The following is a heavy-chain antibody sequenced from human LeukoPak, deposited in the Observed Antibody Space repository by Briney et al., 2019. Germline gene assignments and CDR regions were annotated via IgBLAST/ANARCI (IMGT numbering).Heavy chain of an antibody. CDR1: GFSVSTNY. CDR2: IYSDGST. J-gene: IGHJ5*02. V-gene: IGHV3-66*02. D-gene: IGHD2-8*02. Sequence: GGSLRLSCAASGFSVSTNYMGWVRQAPGKGLEWVSVIYSDGSTHYAESVKGRLTISRDNSKSTLYLQMNSLRAEDTAVYYCARDGGVPDPWGQGTLVTVSS. CDR3: ARDGGVPDP.